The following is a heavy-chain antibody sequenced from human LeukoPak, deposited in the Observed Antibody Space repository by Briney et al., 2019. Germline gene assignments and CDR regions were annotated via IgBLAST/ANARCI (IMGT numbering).Heavy chain of an antibody. J-gene: IGHJ4*02. V-gene: IGHV3-30-3*01. CDR3: ARAEYCRGGYCFLIES. D-gene: IGHD2-15*01. Sequence: PGRSLRLSCAASGFNFSNYAIHWVRQAPGKGLEWVAIISNDGSHTSYADSVEGRFTISRDNSNNTLYLHMVSLRVEDTAVYFCARAEYCRGGYCFLIESWGQGTLVTVSS. CDR1: GFNFSNYA. CDR2: ISNDGSHT.